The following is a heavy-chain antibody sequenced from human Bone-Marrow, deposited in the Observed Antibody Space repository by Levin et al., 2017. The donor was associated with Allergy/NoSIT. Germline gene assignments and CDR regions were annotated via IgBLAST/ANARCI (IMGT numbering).Heavy chain of an antibody. CDR2: MSFDGYSK. CDR3: VEEQGTSGRSGWFHP. J-gene: IGHJ5*02. V-gene: IGHV3-30*09. Sequence: GGSLRLSCEASAFAFNSIVIHWVRQAPGQGLEWVAAMSFDGYSKYFAASVKGRSAISRDNFKHTVYLQLDSLRPDDTAVYYCVEEQGTSGRSGWFHPWGQGTLVTVSS. D-gene: IGHD6-19*01. CDR1: AFAFNSIV.